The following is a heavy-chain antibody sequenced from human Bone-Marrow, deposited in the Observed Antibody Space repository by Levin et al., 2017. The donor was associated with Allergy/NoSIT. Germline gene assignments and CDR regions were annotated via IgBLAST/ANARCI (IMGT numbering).Heavy chain of an antibody. V-gene: IGHV3-48*04. CDR3: VRDNGAAAIDY. Sequence: GGSLRLSCAASGFTFSSYSMNWVRQAPGKGLEWVSYISSSSTTIHYADSVKGRFTISRDNAKNSLYLQMNSLRVEDTAVYYCVRDNGAAAIDYWGQGTLVTVYS. J-gene: IGHJ4*02. CDR1: GFTFSSYS. CDR2: ISSSSTTI. D-gene: IGHD2-2*01.